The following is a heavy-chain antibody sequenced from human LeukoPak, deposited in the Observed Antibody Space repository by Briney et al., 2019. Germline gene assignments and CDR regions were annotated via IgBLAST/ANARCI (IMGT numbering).Heavy chain of an antibody. J-gene: IGHJ4*02. Sequence: SETLSLTCTVSGGSISSSSYYWGWIRQPPGKGLEWIGSIYYSGSTYYNPSLKSRVTISVDTSKNQFSLKLSSVTAADTAVYYCARPVGYYFDYWGQGTLVTVSS. CDR1: GGSISSSSYY. CDR3: ARPVGYYFDY. D-gene: IGHD4-23*01. CDR2: IYYSGST. V-gene: IGHV4-39*01.